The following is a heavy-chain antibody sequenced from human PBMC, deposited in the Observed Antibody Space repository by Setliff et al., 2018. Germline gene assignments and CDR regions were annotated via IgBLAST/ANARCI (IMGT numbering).Heavy chain of an antibody. CDR3: ARGLSCSGYLLAPYAFDI. CDR1: GGSFNSYY. J-gene: IGHJ3*02. Sequence: SETLSLTCAVYGGSFNSYYWSWIRQPPGKGLEWIGEINQSGSTNYNPSLKSRVTMSVDTSKNQFSLTLSSVTAADTAVYYCARGLSCSGYLLAPYAFDIWGQGTMVTVSS. V-gene: IGHV4-34*01. D-gene: IGHD3-22*01. CDR2: INQSGST.